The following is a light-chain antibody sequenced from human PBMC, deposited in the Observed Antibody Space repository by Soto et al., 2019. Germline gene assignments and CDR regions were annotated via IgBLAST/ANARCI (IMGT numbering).Light chain of an antibody. J-gene: IGKJ4*01. CDR3: QQRSDWPLT. CDR1: QSLSSY. V-gene: IGKV3-11*01. CDR2: DAS. Sequence: EIVLTQSPATLSLSPGERATLSCRASQSLSSYLAWYQQKRGQAPRLLIYDASKRATGIPARFSGSGSGTAFTLSISSLEPEDFAVYYCQQRSDWPLTFGGGTKVETK.